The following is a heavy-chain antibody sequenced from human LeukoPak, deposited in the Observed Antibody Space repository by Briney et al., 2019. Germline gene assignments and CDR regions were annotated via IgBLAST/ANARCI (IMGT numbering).Heavy chain of an antibody. D-gene: IGHD4-11*01. CDR1: GYTFTSYY. V-gene: IGHV1-46*01. CDR3: ARELGDATVTTVGY. Sequence: SAKVSCKASGYTFTSYYMHWVRQAPGQGLEWMAIINPSGGSTSYAQKFQGRVTMTRDMSTSTGYMELSSLRSEDTAVYYCARELGDATVTTVGYWGQGTLVTVSS. CDR2: INPSGGST. J-gene: IGHJ4*02.